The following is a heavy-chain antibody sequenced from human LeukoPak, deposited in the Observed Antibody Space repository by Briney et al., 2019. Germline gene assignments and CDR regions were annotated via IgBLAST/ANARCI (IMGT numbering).Heavy chain of an antibody. D-gene: IGHD3-22*01. CDR1: GGSISSGGYY. CDR2: MYYSGST. Sequence: PSQTLSLTCTVSGGSISSGGYYWSWIRQHPGKGLEWIAYMYYSGSTYYNPSLKSRVTMSADTSKNQLSLKLSSVTAADTAVYYCARPYYYDSRIDPWGQGILVTVSS. V-gene: IGHV4-30-4*08. CDR3: ARPYYYDSRIDP. J-gene: IGHJ5*02.